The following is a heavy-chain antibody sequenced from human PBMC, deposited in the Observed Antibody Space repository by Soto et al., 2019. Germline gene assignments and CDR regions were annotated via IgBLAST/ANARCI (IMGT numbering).Heavy chain of an antibody. CDR2: IYWDDDK. CDR1: GFSVSSNGAR. CDR3: VHGNLASYCHVYFDY. Sequence: QITLKESGPPLVKPTQTLTLTCSLSGFSVSSNGARVGWIRQPPGKALEWLALIYWDDDKKYKPSLKSRLTFPKDNSDNQVVLTVTDVNPADTDTYYCVHGNLASYCHVYFDYWRQRALVTVSS. V-gene: IGHV2-5*02. J-gene: IGHJ4*02. D-gene: IGHD3-10*01.